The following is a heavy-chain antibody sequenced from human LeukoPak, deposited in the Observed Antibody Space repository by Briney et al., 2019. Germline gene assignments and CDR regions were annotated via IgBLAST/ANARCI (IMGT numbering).Heavy chain of an antibody. Sequence: GGSLRLSCTASGFTFGDYAMSWFRQAPGKGLEWVGFIRSKAYGGTTEYAASVKGRFTISRDDSKSIAYLQMNSLKTEDTAVYYCAKDREASEAYWGQGTLVTVSS. CDR2: IRSKAYGGTT. V-gene: IGHV3-49*03. CDR3: AKDREASEAY. D-gene: IGHD3-3*01. J-gene: IGHJ4*02. CDR1: GFTFGDYA.